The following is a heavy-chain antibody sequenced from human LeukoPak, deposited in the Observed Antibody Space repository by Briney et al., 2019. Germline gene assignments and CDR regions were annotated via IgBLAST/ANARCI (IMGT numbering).Heavy chain of an antibody. J-gene: IGHJ4*02. Sequence: PSETLSLTCTAFGGSMSRYYWSWIRQPPGKGLEWIGYMYYSGSTKYNPSLKSRVTISVDTSKNQFSLKLSSVTAADTAVYYCARSSTGSYFDYWGQGTLVTVSS. CDR1: GGSMSRYY. CDR2: MYYSGST. D-gene: IGHD3-3*02. V-gene: IGHV4-59*01. CDR3: ARSSTGSYFDY.